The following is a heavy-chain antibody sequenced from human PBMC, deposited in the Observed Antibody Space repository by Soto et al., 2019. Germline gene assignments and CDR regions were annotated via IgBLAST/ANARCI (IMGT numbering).Heavy chain of an antibody. CDR3: ARGRIAVAGTARHNWFDP. D-gene: IGHD6-19*01. CDR2: INLSGST. V-gene: IGHV4-34*01. Sequence: QVQLQQWGAGLLKPSETLSLTCAVYGGSFSGYYWSWIRQPPGKGLEWIGEINLSGSTNYNPSLKSRVTISVDTSKNQFSVKLSSVTAADTTVYYCARGRIAVAGTARHNWFDPWGQGTLVTVSS. CDR1: GGSFSGYY. J-gene: IGHJ5*02.